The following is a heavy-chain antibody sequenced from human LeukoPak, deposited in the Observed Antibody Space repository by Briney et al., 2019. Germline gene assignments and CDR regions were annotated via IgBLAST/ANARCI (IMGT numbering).Heavy chain of an antibody. Sequence: GGSLRLSCAASGFSFSTYDMNWVRQAPGKGLEWVSYISSSSSTIYYADSVKGRFTISRDNAKNSLYLQMNSLRAEDTAVYYCARDGSSGWYEYFDYWGQGTLVTVSS. V-gene: IGHV3-48*01. CDR1: GFSFSTYD. J-gene: IGHJ4*02. CDR2: ISSSSSTI. D-gene: IGHD6-19*01. CDR3: ARDGSSGWYEYFDY.